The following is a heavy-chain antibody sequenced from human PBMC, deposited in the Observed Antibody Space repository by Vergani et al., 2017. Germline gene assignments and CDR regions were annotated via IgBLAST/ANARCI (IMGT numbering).Heavy chain of an antibody. V-gene: IGHV5-10-1*03. CDR1: GYSFTSYW. CDR3: ARHPGGRYSNDY. D-gene: IGHD5-18*01. CDR2: IDPGDSYT. Sequence: EVQLVQSGAEVKKPGESLRISCTGSGYSFTSYWISWVRQMPGKGLEWMGRIDPGDSYTNYSPSFQGHVTISADKSISTAYLQWSSLKASDTAMYYCARHPGGRYSNDYWGQGTLVTVSS. J-gene: IGHJ4*02.